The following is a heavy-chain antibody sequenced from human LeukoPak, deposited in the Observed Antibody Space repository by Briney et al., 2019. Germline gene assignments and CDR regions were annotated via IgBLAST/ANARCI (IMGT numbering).Heavy chain of an antibody. J-gene: IGHJ4*02. D-gene: IGHD3-16*01. CDR3: ARGGPGAPIDY. Sequence: ASVKVSCKASGYTFTTYNINWVRQAPGQGLEWMGWINPNSGATNYAQKFQGWVTMTRDTSISTAYMEVIRLTSDDTAVFYCARGGPGAPIDYWGQGTLVTVSS. V-gene: IGHV1-2*04. CDR2: INPNSGAT. CDR1: GYTFTTYN.